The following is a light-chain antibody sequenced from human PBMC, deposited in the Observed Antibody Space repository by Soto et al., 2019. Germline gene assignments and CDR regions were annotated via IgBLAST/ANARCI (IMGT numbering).Light chain of an antibody. CDR1: SSDVGGYYY. V-gene: IGLV2-11*01. CDR2: DVT. CDR3: CSYAGTSTFDV. Sequence: SVLTQPRSVSGSPGQSVTISCTGTSSDVGGYYYISWYQHHPGKAPKLMIYDVTKRPSGVPDRFSGSKSGITASLTISGLQAEDEADYYCCSYAGTSTFDVFASGTKGTVL. J-gene: IGLJ1*01.